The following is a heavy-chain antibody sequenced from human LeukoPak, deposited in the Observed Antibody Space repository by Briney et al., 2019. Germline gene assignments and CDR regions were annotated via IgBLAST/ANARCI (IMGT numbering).Heavy chain of an antibody. J-gene: IGHJ6*02. Sequence: ASVKVSCKASGGTFSSYDISWVRQAPGQGLEWMGRIIPILGIANYAQKFQGRVTITADKSTSTAYMELSSLRSEDTAVYYCAKQGSSSWYWATYYYYGMDVWGQGTTVTVSS. CDR3: AKQGSSSWYWATYYYYGMDV. V-gene: IGHV1-69*04. CDR2: IIPILGIA. CDR1: GGTFSSYD. D-gene: IGHD6-13*01.